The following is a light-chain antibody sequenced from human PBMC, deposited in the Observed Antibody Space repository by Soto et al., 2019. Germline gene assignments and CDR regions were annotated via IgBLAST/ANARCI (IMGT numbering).Light chain of an antibody. J-gene: IGLJ2*01. CDR2: EVS. CDR1: SSDVGGYNY. V-gene: IGLV2-14*01. Sequence: QSVLTQPASVSGSPGQSITISCTGTSSDVGGYNYVSWYQQPPGKAPKLMIYEVSYRPSGVSNRFSGSKSGNTASLTISGLQAEDEANYDCSSYTSSSIPGVFGGGTKVTVL. CDR3: SSYTSSSIPGV.